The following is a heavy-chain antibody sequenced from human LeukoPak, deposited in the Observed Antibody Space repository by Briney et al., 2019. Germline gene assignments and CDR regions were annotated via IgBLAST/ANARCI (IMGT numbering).Heavy chain of an antibody. Sequence: GGSLILSCAAPGFTVSAHYMSWVRQAPGKGLEWVSTLFGGDTIDYTDSVKGRFTISRDNSGNTLYLQMNNLRADDTAVYYCAGRRGSSFDYWGRGTQVIVSS. CDR2: LFGGDTI. D-gene: IGHD1-26*01. V-gene: IGHV3-53*01. CDR1: GFTVSAHY. J-gene: IGHJ4*02. CDR3: AGRRGSSFDY.